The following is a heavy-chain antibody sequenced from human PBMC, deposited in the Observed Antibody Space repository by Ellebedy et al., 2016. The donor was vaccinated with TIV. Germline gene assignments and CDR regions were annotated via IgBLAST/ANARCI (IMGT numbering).Heavy chain of an antibody. CDR3: AREGDYSSSFPDS. V-gene: IGHV3-33*08. CDR1: GFTFSSYG. Sequence: GESLKISCAASGFTFSSYGMHWVRQAPGKGLEWVAVIWYDGSNEHYADSVKGRFTISRDNSKSTLYMQMNSLRVEDTAAYYSAREGDYSSSFPDSWGQGTLVTVSS. D-gene: IGHD6-6*01. CDR2: IWYDGSNE. J-gene: IGHJ5*01.